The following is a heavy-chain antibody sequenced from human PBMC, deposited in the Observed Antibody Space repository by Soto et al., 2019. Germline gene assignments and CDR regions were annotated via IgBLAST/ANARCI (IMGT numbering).Heavy chain of an antibody. CDR2: IIPIPGTA. CDR1: GGTFGSYA. Sequence: SVKVSCKAPGGTFGSYAISWVRQAPGQGLEWMGGIIPIPGTANYARKFQGRVTIAADESTSTAYMELSSLRSEDTAVYYCARSQGSSTSLEIYYYYYYGMDVWGQGTTVTVSS. V-gene: IGHV1-69*13. D-gene: IGHD2-2*01. J-gene: IGHJ6*02. CDR3: ARSQGSSTSLEIYYYYYYGMDV.